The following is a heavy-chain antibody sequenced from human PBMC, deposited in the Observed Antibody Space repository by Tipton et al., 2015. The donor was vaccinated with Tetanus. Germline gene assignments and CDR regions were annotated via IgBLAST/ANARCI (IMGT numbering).Heavy chain of an antibody. CDR2: IIPLFGTS. Sequence: QVQLVQSGAEVKKPGSSVKVSCKASGGTFTRNAFTWVRQAPGQGPEWMGGIIPLFGTSNYAQKFRDRVTITADKSTNTVHMELSSLRSEDTAVYYCARHGLPSSYHESTGPEGTYYYYYGMDVWGQGTTVTVSS. CDR3: ARHGLPSSYHESTGPEGTYYYYYGMDV. V-gene: IGHV1-69*06. CDR1: GGTFTRNA. J-gene: IGHJ6*02. D-gene: IGHD2-8*02.